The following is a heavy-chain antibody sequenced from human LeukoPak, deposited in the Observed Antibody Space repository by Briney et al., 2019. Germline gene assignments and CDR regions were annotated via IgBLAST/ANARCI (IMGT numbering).Heavy chain of an antibody. CDR3: ATGAQNIAVGGDGEYYFDY. CDR1: GFTFSSYS. J-gene: IGHJ4*02. V-gene: IGHV3-21*01. Sequence: GGSLRLSCAASGFTFSSYSMNWVRQAPGKGLEWVSSISSSSSYIYYADSVKGRFTISRDNAKNSLYLQMNSLRAEDTAVYYCATGAQNIAVGGDGEYYFDYWGQGTLVTVSS. CDR2: ISSSSSYI. D-gene: IGHD6-19*01.